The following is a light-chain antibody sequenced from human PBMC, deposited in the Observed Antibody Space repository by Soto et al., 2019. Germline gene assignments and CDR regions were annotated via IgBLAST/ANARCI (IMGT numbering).Light chain of an antibody. CDR1: QSVSNN. CDR2: GAS. CDR3: QQYNDWPPWT. V-gene: IGKV3-15*01. J-gene: IGKJ1*01. Sequence: EMVLTQSPGTLSLSPGERATLSCRASQSVSNNYLAWYQQKPGQAPRLLIYGASTRATGIPARFSGSGSGTEFTLTISSLQSEDFAVYYCQQYNDWPPWTFGQGTKVDIK.